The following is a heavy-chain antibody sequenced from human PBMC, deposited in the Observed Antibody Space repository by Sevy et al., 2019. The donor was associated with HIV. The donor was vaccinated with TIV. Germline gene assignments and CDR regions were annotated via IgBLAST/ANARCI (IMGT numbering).Heavy chain of an antibody. CDR2: IKLDGDEK. J-gene: IGHJ6*02. CDR1: GFSFRSYW. D-gene: IGHD4-4*01. Sequence: GGSLRLSCTASGFSFRSYWMTWVSQAPGMGLEWVANIKLDGDEKYYVESLKGRFTISRDNVKNSLYLQMNNLRAEDTAVYYCARDSKGGLDVWGQGTTVTVSS. CDR3: ARDSKGGLDV. V-gene: IGHV3-7*01.